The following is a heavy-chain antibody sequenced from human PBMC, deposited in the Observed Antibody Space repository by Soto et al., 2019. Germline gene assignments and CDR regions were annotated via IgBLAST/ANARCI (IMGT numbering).Heavy chain of an antibody. CDR2: IKRRADGGTT. CDR1: GFTFSNVW. Sequence: EVQLVESGGGLVKPGGSLSLSCAASGFTFSNVWMSWVRQAPGKGLEWVGRIKRRADGGTTDYATPVRGRFTVSRDDSKTTLYLQMNSLNTEDTAVYYCTAGYCSGGSCYSVVYWGQGTLVTVSS. V-gene: IGHV3-15*01. D-gene: IGHD2-15*01. CDR3: TAGYCSGGSCYSVVY. J-gene: IGHJ4*02.